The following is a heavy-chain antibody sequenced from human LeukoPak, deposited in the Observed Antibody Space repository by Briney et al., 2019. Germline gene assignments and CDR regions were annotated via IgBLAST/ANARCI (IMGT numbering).Heavy chain of an antibody. CDR3: AREGFSGSYYDY. V-gene: IGHV4-59*01. Sequence: SETLSLTCTVSGGSISSYYWSWIRQPPGKGLEWIGHIYYSGSTNYNPSLKSRVTISVDTSKNQFSLKLSSVTAADTAVYFCAREGFSGSYYDYWGQGTLVTVSS. CDR1: GGSISSYY. J-gene: IGHJ4*02. D-gene: IGHD1-26*01. CDR2: IYYSGST.